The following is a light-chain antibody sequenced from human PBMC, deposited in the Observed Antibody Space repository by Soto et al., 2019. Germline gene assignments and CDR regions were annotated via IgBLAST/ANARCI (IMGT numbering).Light chain of an antibody. Sequence: QSVLTQPPSVSAAPGQKVTISCSGSSSNIGNNYVSWYQQLPGTAPKLLIYDNNKRPSGIPDRFSGSKSGTSATLGITGLQTGDDADYSCGTRDSSSSAMVFGGGTKVTVL. CDR3: GTRDSSSSAMV. J-gene: IGLJ3*02. CDR2: DNN. V-gene: IGLV1-51*01. CDR1: SSNIGNNY.